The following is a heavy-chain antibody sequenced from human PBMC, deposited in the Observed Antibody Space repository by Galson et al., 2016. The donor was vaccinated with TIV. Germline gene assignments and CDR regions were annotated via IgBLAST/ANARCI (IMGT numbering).Heavy chain of an antibody. CDR3: ARAENWNSPEFDY. CDR2: INGANGNT. V-gene: IGHV1-3*01. Sequence: SVKVSCKASGYTFTIYPMHWVRQAPGQRLEWMGWINGANGNTKYSQKFQGRVTITRDTSASTAYMDLGNLTSEDTAVYYCARAENWNSPEFDYWGQGTLVIVSS. CDR1: GYTFTIYP. J-gene: IGHJ4*02. D-gene: IGHD1-7*01.